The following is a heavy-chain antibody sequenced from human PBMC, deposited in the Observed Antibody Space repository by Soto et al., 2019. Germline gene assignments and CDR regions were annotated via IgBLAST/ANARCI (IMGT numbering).Heavy chain of an antibody. CDR2: IIPIFGTA. CDR3: ARGPRQWLVTYYGMDV. V-gene: IGHV1-69*13. J-gene: IGHJ6*02. CDR1: GGTFSSYA. D-gene: IGHD6-19*01. Sequence: SVKVSCKASGGTFSSYAISWVRQAPGQGLEWMGGIIPIFGTANYAQKFQGRVTITADESTSTAYTELSSLRSEDTAVYYCARGPRQWLVTYYGMDVWGQGTTVTVSS.